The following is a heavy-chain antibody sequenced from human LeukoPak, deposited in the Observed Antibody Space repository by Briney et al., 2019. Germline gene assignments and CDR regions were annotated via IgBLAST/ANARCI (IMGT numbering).Heavy chain of an antibody. CDR1: GGSISSGGYY. D-gene: IGHD6-13*01. CDR3: AREAGIAAAGSIPYFDY. Sequence: SQTLSLTCTASGGSISSGGYYWSWIRQHPGKGLEWIGYIYYSGSTYYNPSLKSRVTISVDTSKNQFSLKLSSVTAADTAVYYCAREAGIAAAGSIPYFDYWGQGTLVTVSS. V-gene: IGHV4-31*03. J-gene: IGHJ4*02. CDR2: IYYSGST.